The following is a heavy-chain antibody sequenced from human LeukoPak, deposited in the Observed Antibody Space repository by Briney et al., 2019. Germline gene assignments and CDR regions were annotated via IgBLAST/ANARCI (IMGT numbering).Heavy chain of an antibody. CDR3: AAQCIAVAGTIDY. Sequence: GGSLRLSCAASGFTFSSYAMSWVRQAPGKGLEWVSAISGSGGSTYFADSVKGRFTISRDNSKNTLYLQMNSLRAEDTAVYYCAAQCIAVAGTIDYWGQGTLVTVSS. CDR2: ISGSGGST. D-gene: IGHD6-19*01. CDR1: GFTFSSYA. V-gene: IGHV3-23*01. J-gene: IGHJ4*02.